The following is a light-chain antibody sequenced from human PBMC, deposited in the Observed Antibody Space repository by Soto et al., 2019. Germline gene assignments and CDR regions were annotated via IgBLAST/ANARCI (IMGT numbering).Light chain of an antibody. J-gene: IGKJ4*01. CDR2: GAS. V-gene: IGKV3-11*01. Sequence: EIVLTQSPATLSLSPGERATLSCRASQSVSSYLAWYQQKPGQAPRLLIYGASNRATGIPARFSGSGTGTDFTLTISSLEPEDFAIYYCQQRSDWPPLTFGGGTKVEI. CDR3: QQRSDWPPLT. CDR1: QSVSSY.